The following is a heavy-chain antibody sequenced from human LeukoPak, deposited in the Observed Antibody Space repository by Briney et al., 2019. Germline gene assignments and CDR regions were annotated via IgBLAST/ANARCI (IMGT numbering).Heavy chain of an antibody. CDR2: IIPIFGTA. V-gene: IGHV1-69*05. CDR1: GGTFSSYA. J-gene: IGHJ6*03. D-gene: IGHD2-15*01. CDR3: ARGYCSGGSCYSGTLYYMDV. Sequence: SVKVSCKASGGTFSSYAVSWVRQAPGQGLEWMRGIIPIFGTANYAQKFQGRVTITTDESTSTAYMELSSLRSEDTAVYYCARGYCSGGSCYSGTLYYMDVWGKGTTVTVSS.